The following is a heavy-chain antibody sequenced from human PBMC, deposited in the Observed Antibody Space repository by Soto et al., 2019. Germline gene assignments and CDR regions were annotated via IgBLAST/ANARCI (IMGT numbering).Heavy chain of an antibody. D-gene: IGHD3-3*01. CDR3: ARDRQFWGGSYVVFAYKYGMDD. CDR1: GFTFSSYG. CDR2: VWYDGSNQ. Sequence: QVQLVESGGGVVQPGGSLRLSCAASGFTFSSYGMHWVRQAPGKGLQWVALVWYDGSNQYYADSVKGRFTISRDNSKNTLHLQLNSLGAEDTAVYFCARDRQFWGGSYVVFAYKYGMDDWGQGTTVTVSS. J-gene: IGHJ6*02. V-gene: IGHV3-33*01.